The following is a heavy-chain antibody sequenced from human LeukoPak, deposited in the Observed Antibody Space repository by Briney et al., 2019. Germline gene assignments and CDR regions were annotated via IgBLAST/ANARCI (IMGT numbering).Heavy chain of an antibody. CDR2: ISGSGGGT. CDR3: AKAEGITMIVVVITPFDY. D-gene: IGHD3-22*01. V-gene: IGHV3-23*01. Sequence: GGSLRLSCAASGFTFSSYAMSWVRQAPGKGLEWVSAISGSGGGTYYADSVKGRFTISRDNPKNTLYLQMNSLRAEDTAVYYCAKAEGITMIVVVITPFDYWGQGTLVTVSS. J-gene: IGHJ4*02. CDR1: GFTFSSYA.